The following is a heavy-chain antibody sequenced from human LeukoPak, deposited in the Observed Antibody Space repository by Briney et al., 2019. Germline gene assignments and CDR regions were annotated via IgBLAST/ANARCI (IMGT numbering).Heavy chain of an antibody. V-gene: IGHV1-18*01. J-gene: IGHJ3*02. Sequence: GASVKVSCKASGYTFTSYGIGWVRQAPGQGLEWMGWISAYNGNTNYAQKLQGRVTMTTDTSTSTAYMELRSLRSDDTAVYYCARDSKDPDWDLDAFDIWGQGTMVTVSS. CDR2: ISAYNGNT. CDR1: GYTFTSYG. D-gene: IGHD3-9*01. CDR3: ARDSKDPDWDLDAFDI.